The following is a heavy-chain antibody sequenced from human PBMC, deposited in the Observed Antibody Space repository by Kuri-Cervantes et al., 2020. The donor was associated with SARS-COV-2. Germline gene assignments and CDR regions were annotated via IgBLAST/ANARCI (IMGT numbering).Heavy chain of an antibody. CDR3: ARRGPIEQQLVRGYYYMDV. J-gene: IGHJ6*03. CDR1: GFTFSSYA. D-gene: IGHD6-13*01. CDR2: ISYDGSNK. Sequence: GGSLRLSCAASGFTFSSYAMHWVRQAPGKGLEWVAVISYDGSNKYYADSVKGRFTISRDNSKNTLYLQMNSLRAEDTAVYYCARRGPIEQQLVRGYYYMDVWGKGTTVTVSS. V-gene: IGHV3-30-3*01.